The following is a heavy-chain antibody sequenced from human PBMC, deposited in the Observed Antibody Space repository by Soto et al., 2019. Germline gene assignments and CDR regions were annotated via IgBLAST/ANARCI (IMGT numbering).Heavy chain of an antibody. CDR3: ASRPVGATSYFDY. V-gene: IGHV1-69*13. D-gene: IGHD1-26*01. CDR2: IIPIFGTA. J-gene: IGHJ4*02. CDR1: GGTFSSYA. Sequence: GASVKVSCKASGGTFSSYAISWVRQAPGQGLEWMGGIIPIFGTANYAQKFQGRVTITADESTSTAYMELSSLRSEDTAVYYCASRPVGATSYFDYWGQGTLVTVSS.